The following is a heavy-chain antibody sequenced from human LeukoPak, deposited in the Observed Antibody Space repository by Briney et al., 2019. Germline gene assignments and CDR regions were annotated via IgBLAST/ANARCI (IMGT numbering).Heavy chain of an antibody. Sequence: GSLRLSCGASGFPLSSFCMHWVRQAPGKGLEWVARLVYDARSDYANSVRGRFSISRDDSKNTLFLDMSNLRVEDTALYYCARDLSAAFDFWGQGVLVTVSS. CDR2: LVYDARS. D-gene: IGHD6-19*01. CDR1: GFPLSSFC. J-gene: IGHJ4*02. V-gene: IGHV3-33*01. CDR3: ARDLSAAFDF.